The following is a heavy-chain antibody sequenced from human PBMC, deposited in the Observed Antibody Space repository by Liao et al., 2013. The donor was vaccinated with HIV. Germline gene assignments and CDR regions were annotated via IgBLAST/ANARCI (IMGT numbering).Heavy chain of an antibody. CDR1: GGSFSGYY. J-gene: IGHJ3*02. V-gene: IGHV4-34*01. CDR2: INHSGST. CDR3: ARGPGRYDFWSGYYRRADHAFDI. D-gene: IGHD3-3*01. Sequence: QVQLQQWGAGLLKPSETLSLTCAVYGGSFSGYYWSWIRQPPGKGLEWIGEINHSGSTNYNPSLKSRVTISVDTSKKQFSLKLSSVTAADTAVYYCARGPGRYDFWSGYYRRADHAFDIWGQGTMVTSLQ.